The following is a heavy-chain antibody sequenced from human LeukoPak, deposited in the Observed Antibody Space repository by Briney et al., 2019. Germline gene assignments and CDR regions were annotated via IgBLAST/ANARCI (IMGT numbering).Heavy chain of an antibody. Sequence: GGSLRLSCAASGFTVSSNYMSWVRQAPGKGLEWVSVIYSGGSTYYADSVKGRFTISRDNSKNTLYLQMNSLRAEDTAVYYCAKIRSYYYDSSGYGVYWGQGTLVTVSS. D-gene: IGHD3-22*01. CDR2: IYSGGST. CDR3: AKIRSYYYDSSGYGVY. CDR1: GFTVSSNY. J-gene: IGHJ4*02. V-gene: IGHV3-53*01.